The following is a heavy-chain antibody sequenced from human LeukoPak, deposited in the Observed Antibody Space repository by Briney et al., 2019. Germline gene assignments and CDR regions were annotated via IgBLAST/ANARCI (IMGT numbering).Heavy chain of an antibody. CDR2: IGGSGGGT. Sequence: VQPGGSLILSCAASGFTFSSYAMNWVRQAPGKGLEWVSIIGGSGGGTYYADSVKGRFTISRDKSKNTLYLQMNSLRVDDTAIYYCAKATSATTDSGWFDHWGQGTLVTVSS. D-gene: IGHD1-1*01. CDR3: AKATSATTDSGWFDH. V-gene: IGHV3-23*01. J-gene: IGHJ5*02. CDR1: GFTFSSYA.